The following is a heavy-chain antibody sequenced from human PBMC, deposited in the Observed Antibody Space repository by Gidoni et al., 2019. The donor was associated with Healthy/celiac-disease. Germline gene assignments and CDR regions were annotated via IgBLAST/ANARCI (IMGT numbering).Heavy chain of an antibody. V-gene: IGHV4-4*02. J-gene: IGHJ4*02. Sequence: QVQLPESGPGLVKPSGTLSLTCAVSGGSISSSNWWSWVRQPPWKGLEWIGEIYHSGGTNYNPSLKSRVTISVDNSKNQFSLKLSSVTAADTAVYYCARDYSGSYYFDYWGQGTLVTVSS. CDR3: ARDYSGSYYFDY. D-gene: IGHD1-26*01. CDR1: GGSISSSNW. CDR2: IYHSGGT.